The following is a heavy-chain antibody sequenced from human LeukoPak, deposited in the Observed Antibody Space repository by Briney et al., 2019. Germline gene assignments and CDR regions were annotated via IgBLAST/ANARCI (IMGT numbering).Heavy chain of an antibody. D-gene: IGHD1-26*01. CDR2: SVAYSATT. Sequence: ASVKISCKASVYVFSSFGVCWVRQAPGQGLEWMGRSVAYSATTNYAQKSEGRPTMTTDASMSIGSMKLGRVGSDDTAEYYWASGVRGSQKLDYWGQGTLVTVYS. V-gene: IGHV1-18*01. CDR1: VYVFSSFG. CDR3: ASGVRGSQKLDY. J-gene: IGHJ4*02.